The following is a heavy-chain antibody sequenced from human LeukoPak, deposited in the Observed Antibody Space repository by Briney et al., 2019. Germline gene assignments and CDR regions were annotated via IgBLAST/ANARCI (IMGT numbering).Heavy chain of an antibody. CDR3: ARDRPGGSSLDY. CDR2: IYYTGST. J-gene: IGHJ4*02. Sequence: PSETLSLTCTVSGGSVNNYYWNWIRQPPGKGLEWIGYIYYTGSTNYNPSLKSRVTISVDTSKNQFSLKLSSVTAADTAVYYCARDRPGGSSLDYWGQGTLVTVSS. D-gene: IGHD6-13*01. CDR1: GGSVNNYY. V-gene: IGHV4-59*02.